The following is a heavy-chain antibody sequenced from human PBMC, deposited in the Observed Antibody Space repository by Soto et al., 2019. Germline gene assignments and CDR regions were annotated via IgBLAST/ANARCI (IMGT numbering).Heavy chain of an antibody. CDR3: ASGRRPPASDI. Sequence: QVQLQQCGAGLLKPSETLSLTCAVYGGSFSGYYLCWIRQPPGKGPDGIGEMNHSGSTNYNPSLKSGIIISVGTSNNPFSLKLSYVTAADTAVYYCASGRRPPASDIWGQGPKVTVSS. J-gene: IGHJ3*02. CDR2: MNHSGST. V-gene: IGHV4-34*01. CDR1: GGSFSGYY.